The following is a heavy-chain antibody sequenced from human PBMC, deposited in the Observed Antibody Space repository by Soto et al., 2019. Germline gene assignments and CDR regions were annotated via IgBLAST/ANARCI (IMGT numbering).Heavy chain of an antibody. J-gene: IGHJ5*02. CDR3: ARGGVLRYFDWFAL. CDR1: GGSISSYY. V-gene: IGHV4-59*01. CDR2: IYYSGSI. Sequence: PSETLSLTCTVSGGSISSYYWSWIRQPPGKGLEWIGYIYYSGSINYNPSLKSRVTISVDTSKNQFSLKLSSVTAADTAVYYCARGGVLRYFDWFALWGQGTLVTVSS. D-gene: IGHD3-9*01.